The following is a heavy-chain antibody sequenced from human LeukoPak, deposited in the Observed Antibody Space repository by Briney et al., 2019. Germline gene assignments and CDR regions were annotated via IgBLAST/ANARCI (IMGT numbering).Heavy chain of an antibody. V-gene: IGHV3-23*01. CDR1: GFTFSSYA. CDR2: ISGSGGST. D-gene: IGHD3-22*01. CDR3: AKVPYYDSSGYH. J-gene: IGHJ4*02. Sequence: PGGSLRLSCAASGFTFSSYAMSWVRQAPGKGLEWVSAISGSGGSTYYADSVKGRFTISGDNSKNTLYLQMNSLRAEDTAVYYCAKVPYYDSSGYHWGQGTLVTVSS.